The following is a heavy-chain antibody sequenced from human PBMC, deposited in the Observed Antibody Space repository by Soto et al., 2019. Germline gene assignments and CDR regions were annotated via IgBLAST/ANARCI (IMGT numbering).Heavy chain of an antibody. V-gene: IGHV3-48*01. CDR1: GFTFSSYS. J-gene: IGHJ3*01. Sequence: GGSLRLSCAASGFTFSSYSMNWVRQAPGKGLEWVSYISSSSSTIYYADSVKGRFTISRDNAKNSLYLQMNSLRAENTDVYYCARDPEAFDFWGQGTMVTVSS. CDR3: ARDPEAFDF. CDR2: ISSSSSTI.